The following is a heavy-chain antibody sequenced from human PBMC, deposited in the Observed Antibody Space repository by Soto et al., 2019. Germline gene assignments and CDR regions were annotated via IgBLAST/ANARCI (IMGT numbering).Heavy chain of an antibody. V-gene: IGHV4-39*01. CDR1: GGSIGSTSYY. D-gene: IGHD5-12*01. Sequence: PSETLSLTCTVSGGSIGSTSYYWGWIRQPPGKGPECIGSINYSGNTYYNPSLKSRVTMSVDTSKNQFSLKLSSVTAADPAVYYCAKKYSGYDFPFLAYWGQGTLVPVSS. J-gene: IGHJ4*02. CDR3: AKKYSGYDFPFLAY. CDR2: INYSGNT.